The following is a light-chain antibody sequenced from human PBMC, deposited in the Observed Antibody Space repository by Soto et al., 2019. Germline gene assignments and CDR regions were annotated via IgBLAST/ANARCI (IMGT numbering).Light chain of an antibody. CDR3: QQSYSFPFT. J-gene: IGKJ3*01. Sequence: DIQMTQSPSSLSASIGDRVTITCRASQTITNYLNWYQQKPGKAPNLLIYGASSLQSGVPSRFSGGGSGTDFTLTINSLEPEDYGTYYCQQSYSFPFTSGPGTKVDV. CDR2: GAS. CDR1: QTITNY. V-gene: IGKV1-39*01.